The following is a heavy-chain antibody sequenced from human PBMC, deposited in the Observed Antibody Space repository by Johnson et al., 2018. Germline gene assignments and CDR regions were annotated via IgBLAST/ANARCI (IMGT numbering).Heavy chain of an antibody. J-gene: IGHJ1*01. D-gene: IGHD4-23*01. CDR2: IYYSVRT. CDR3: DMDYGGNSESSHFQP. V-gene: IGHV4-30-4*01. CDR1: GGSISSGDYY. Sequence: QVQLQESGPGLVKPSQTLSLTCTVSGGSISSGDYYWSWIRQPPGKGLERIGDIYYSVRTYYNPSLKSRVSMSVDTSKNQFSLKLDSVTSANTALYYCDMDYGGNSESSHFQPWGQGTLVTVS.